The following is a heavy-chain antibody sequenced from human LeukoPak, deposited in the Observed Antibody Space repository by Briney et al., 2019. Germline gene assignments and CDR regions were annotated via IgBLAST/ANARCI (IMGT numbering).Heavy chain of an antibody. CDR1: GLTFSSHA. CDR2: IVSNGGNT. CDR3: ARGGYYAATDI. Sequence: GGSLRLSCAASGLTFSSHAMHWVRQAPGKGLEYVSAIVSNGGNTYYGYSVRGRFTISRDNSKDTVYHQMGSLRPEDTAVYYCARGGYYAATDIWGQGALVTVSS. D-gene: IGHD3-3*01. V-gene: IGHV3-64*01. J-gene: IGHJ4*02.